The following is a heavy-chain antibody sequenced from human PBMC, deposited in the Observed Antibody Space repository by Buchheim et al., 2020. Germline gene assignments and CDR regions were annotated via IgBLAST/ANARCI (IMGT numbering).Heavy chain of an antibody. V-gene: IGHV3-7*01. CDR1: GFTFGSYW. CDR2: IKQDGSEK. J-gene: IGHJ2*01. CDR3: AHLPGGAYWYFDL. D-gene: IGHD2-2*01. Sequence: EMQLVESGGGLVQPGGSLRLSCAASGFTFGSYWMRWVRQAPGKGLEWVANIKQDGSEKYYVDSVKGRFTISRDNANNSLYLQMNSLRAEDTALYYCAHLPGGAYWYFDLWGRGTL.